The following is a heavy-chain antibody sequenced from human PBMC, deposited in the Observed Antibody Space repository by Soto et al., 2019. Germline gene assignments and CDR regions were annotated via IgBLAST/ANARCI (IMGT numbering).Heavy chain of an antibody. CDR2: IYHSVST. V-gene: IGHV4-30-2*01. D-gene: IGHD7-27*01. CDR3: ARGPPLGY. Sequence: QRQLQESGSGLVKPSQTLSLTCAVSGGSISSGGYSWSWIRQPPGKGLECIGYIYHSVSTYYNPSLKSRVTISVDRSKSQFSLKLSSVTAADTAVYYCARGPPLGYWGQGTLVTVSS. CDR1: GGSISSGGYS. J-gene: IGHJ4*02.